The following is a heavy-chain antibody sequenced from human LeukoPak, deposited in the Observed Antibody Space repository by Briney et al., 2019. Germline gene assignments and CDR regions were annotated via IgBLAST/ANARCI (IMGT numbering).Heavy chain of an antibody. Sequence: SVKVSCKASGGTFSSYTISWVRQAPGQGLEWMGRIIPILGIANYARKFQGRVTITADKSTSTAYMELSSLRSEDTAVYYCARWDDSTAYDYWGQGTLVTVSS. J-gene: IGHJ4*02. CDR3: ARWDDSTAYDY. D-gene: IGHD3-22*01. V-gene: IGHV1-69*02. CDR2: IIPILGIA. CDR1: GGTFSSYT.